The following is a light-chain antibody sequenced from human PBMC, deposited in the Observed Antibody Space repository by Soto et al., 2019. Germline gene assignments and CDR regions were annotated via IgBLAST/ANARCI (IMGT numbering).Light chain of an antibody. CDR2: AAS. V-gene: IGKV1D-16*01. J-gene: IGKJ4*01. CDR3: QQYNTYPLT. Sequence: DIQMTQSPSSLSASVGDRVTITCRASQDISDWLAWYQQKPEKAPKSLIYAASLLQTGVPSRFSGSGSGTDSTLTISSLQPEDSATYYCQQYNTYPLTFGGGTKVEIK. CDR1: QDISDW.